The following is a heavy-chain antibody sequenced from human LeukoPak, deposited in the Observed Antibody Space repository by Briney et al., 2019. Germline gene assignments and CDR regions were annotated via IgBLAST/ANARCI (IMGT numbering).Heavy chain of an antibody. J-gene: IGHJ3*02. V-gene: IGHV3-53*01. CDR1: GFAVSSNY. D-gene: IGHD2-2*01. Sequence: PGGSLRLSCTASGFAVSSNYMSWVRQAPGKGLEWVSVIYSGGSTYYADSVKGRFTISRDNSKNTLYLQMNSLRAEDTAVYYCAREVGSYLVAFDIWGQGAMVTVAS. CDR2: IYSGGST. CDR3: AREVGSYLVAFDI.